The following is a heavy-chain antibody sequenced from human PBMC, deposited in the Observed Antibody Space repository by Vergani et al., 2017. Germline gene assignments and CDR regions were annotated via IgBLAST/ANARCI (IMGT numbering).Heavy chain of an antibody. CDR3: AKGVGGVYSNGGDY. CDR1: GFTFSSYA. Sequence: EVQLLESGGGLVQPGGSLRLSCAASGFTFSSYAMSWVRQAPGKGLEWVSAISGSGGSTYYADSGKGRFTNSRDNSKNTLYLQMNSLRAEDTAVYYCAKGVGGVYSNGGDYWGQGTLVTVSS. J-gene: IGHJ4*02. CDR2: ISGSGGST. V-gene: IGHV3-23*01. D-gene: IGHD4-11*01.